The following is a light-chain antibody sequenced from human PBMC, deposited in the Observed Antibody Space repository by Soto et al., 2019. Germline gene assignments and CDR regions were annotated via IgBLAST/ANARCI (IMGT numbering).Light chain of an antibody. Sequence: DIQLTQSPSFLSASVGDRVTITCRASQGISSYLAWYQQKPGKAPKLLIYAASTWPSGVPSRFSGSGSGTEFTLTISSLQPEDFATYYCQQLNSYPLTFGGGTKVDIK. V-gene: IGKV1-9*01. CDR1: QGISSY. CDR3: QQLNSYPLT. CDR2: AAS. J-gene: IGKJ4*01.